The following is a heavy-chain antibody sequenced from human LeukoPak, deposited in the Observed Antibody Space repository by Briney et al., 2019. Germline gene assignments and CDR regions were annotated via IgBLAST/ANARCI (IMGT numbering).Heavy chain of an antibody. J-gene: IGHJ4*02. CDR3: ARGSAVMAYEFDY. V-gene: IGHV1-8*01. D-gene: IGHD2-21*01. CDR2: MNPNSGNT. Sequence: GASVKVSCKASGYTFTSYDINWVRQATGQGLVWMGWMNPNSGNTGYAQKFQGRVTMTRNTSISTAYMELSSLRSEDTAVYYCARGSAVMAYEFDYWGQGTLVTVSS. CDR1: GYTFTSYD.